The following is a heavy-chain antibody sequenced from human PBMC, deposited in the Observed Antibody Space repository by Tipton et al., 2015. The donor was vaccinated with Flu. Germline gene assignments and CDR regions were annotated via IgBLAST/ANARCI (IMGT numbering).Heavy chain of an antibody. CDR3: ARRDFSNYVSEPRNWFDS. Sequence: TLSLTCTVSGGSISTSNDYWSWIRQPPGKGLEWIGYIFYSGITYYNPSLKSRVTISVDRSKNQFSLRLASVTAADTAVYFCARRDFSNYVSEPRNWFDSWGQGTLVTVSS. CDR1: GGSISTSNDY. D-gene: IGHD4-11*01. V-gene: IGHV4-30-4*01. CDR2: IFYSGIT. J-gene: IGHJ5*01.